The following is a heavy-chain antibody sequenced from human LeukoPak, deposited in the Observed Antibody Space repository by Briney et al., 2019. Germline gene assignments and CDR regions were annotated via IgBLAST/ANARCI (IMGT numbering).Heavy chain of an antibody. Sequence: PGGSLRLSCAASGFTFSSYAMHWVRQAPGKGLEWVAVISYDGSNKYYADSVKGRFTISRDNSKNTLYLQMNSLRAEDTAVYYCASPGNYDFWSGYYLPQWGQGSLVTVSS. CDR1: GFTFSSYA. CDR3: ASPGNYDFWSGYYLPQ. V-gene: IGHV3-30*04. CDR2: ISYDGSNK. J-gene: IGHJ4*02. D-gene: IGHD3-3*01.